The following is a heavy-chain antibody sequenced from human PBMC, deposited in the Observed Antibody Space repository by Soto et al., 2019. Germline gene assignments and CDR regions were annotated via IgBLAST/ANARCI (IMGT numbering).Heavy chain of an antibody. D-gene: IGHD2-15*01. V-gene: IGHV1-18*04. CDR2: ISGKNGNT. J-gene: IGHJ6*02. Sequence: QVQLVQSGVEVKKPGASVKVSCKASGYTFISHGISWVRQAPGQGLEWMGWISGKNGNTNYAQKLQGRVTLTTDTSTSTADMELRSLRSDDTAGYYCARVSSSIVVVPDYGMDVWGQGTTVTVSS. CDR3: ARVSSSIVVVPDYGMDV. CDR1: GYTFISHG.